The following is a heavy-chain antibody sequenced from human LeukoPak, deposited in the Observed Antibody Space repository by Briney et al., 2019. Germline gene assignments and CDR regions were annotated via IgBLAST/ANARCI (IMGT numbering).Heavy chain of an antibody. CDR2: ISYDESNK. D-gene: IGHD3/OR15-3a*01. Sequence: GGSLRLSCAASGFTFSSFAMHCVRQAPGKGLEWVAVISYDESNKYYADSVKGRFTISRYNSKNTLYVQMNSLRAEDTALYYCAKEGLGFDYWGQGTLVTVSS. CDR1: GFTFSSFA. V-gene: IGHV3-30-3*01. CDR3: AKEGLGFDY. J-gene: IGHJ4*02.